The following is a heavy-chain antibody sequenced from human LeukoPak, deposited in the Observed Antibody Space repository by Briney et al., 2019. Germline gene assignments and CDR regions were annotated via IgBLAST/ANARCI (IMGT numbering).Heavy chain of an antibody. V-gene: IGHV3-33*01. D-gene: IGHD2-21*01. J-gene: IGHJ6*03. CDR1: GFTFSSYG. CDR3: GRGAIEVAPGVGYYFMDG. Sequence: GRSLRLSCAASGFTFSSYGMHWVRQAPGKGLEWVAVIWYDGSNKYYADSVKGRFTISRDNSKNTLYLQMNSLRAEDTAVYYCGRGAIEVAPGVGYYFMDGLGKGTTVTVSS. CDR2: IWYDGSNK.